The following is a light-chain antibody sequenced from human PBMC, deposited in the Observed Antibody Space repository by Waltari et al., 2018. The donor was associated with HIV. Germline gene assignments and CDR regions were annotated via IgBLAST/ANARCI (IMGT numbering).Light chain of an antibody. CDR3: CSFAGSYSYV. Sequence: QSALTQPRSVSGSPGQSVTISCTGTSINYVSSYQQHPGKAPKVIIYDVSKRPSGVPDRFSGSKSGNTASLTISGLQAEDEADYYCCSFAGSYSYVFGTGTKVTVL. CDR1: SINY. J-gene: IGLJ1*01. CDR2: DVS. V-gene: IGLV2-11*01.